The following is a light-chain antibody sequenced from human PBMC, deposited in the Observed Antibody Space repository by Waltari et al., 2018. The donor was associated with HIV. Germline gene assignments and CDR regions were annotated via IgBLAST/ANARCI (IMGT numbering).Light chain of an antibody. CDR1: NSNIGRNF. CDR2: RHA. CDR3: ASWDDGLSGHV. V-gene: IGLV1-47*01. Sequence: QSGLTQPPSVSGTPGQRLTIPCSGSNSNIGRNFVFWDRQLPGAAPILRVYRHAQRPSGVVDRLAGSRSGASASLDRDRLRVEDEADYYCASWDDGLSGHVFGGGTTVSV. J-gene: IGLJ1*01.